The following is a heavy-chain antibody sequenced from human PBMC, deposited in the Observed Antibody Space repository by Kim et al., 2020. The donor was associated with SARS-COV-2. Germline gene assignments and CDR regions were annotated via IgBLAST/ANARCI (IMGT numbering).Heavy chain of an antibody. CDR2: ISYDGSNK. D-gene: IGHD3-16*01. V-gene: IGHV3-30*18. CDR1: GFTFSSYG. Sequence: GGSLRLSCAASGFTFSSYGMHWVRQAPGKGLEWVAVISYDGSNKYYADSVKGRFTISRDNSKNTLYLQMNSLRAEDTAVYYCAKDFTYTTPPLFDYWGQGTLVTVSS. CDR3: AKDFTYTTPPLFDY. J-gene: IGHJ4*02.